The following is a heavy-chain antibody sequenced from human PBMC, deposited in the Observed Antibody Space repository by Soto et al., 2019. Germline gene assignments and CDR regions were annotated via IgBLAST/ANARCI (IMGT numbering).Heavy chain of an antibody. CDR2: ISSGSSYI. J-gene: IGHJ5*01. D-gene: IGHD3-10*01. CDR3: ARDILSGGAYPDS. CDR1: GFTFSGYT. Sequence: GGSLRLSCAASGFTFSGYTMNWVRQAPGKGLEWISSISSGSSYIYYAGSVKGRFTISRDNARNSLFLEMKSLRADDTAVYYCARDILSGGAYPDSWGQGTKVTVSS. V-gene: IGHV3-21*01.